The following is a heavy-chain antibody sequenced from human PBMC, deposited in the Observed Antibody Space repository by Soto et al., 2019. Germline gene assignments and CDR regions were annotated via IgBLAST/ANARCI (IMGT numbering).Heavy chain of an antibody. CDR3: AKDPQPDNDYGDYPNCFDP. J-gene: IGHJ5*02. D-gene: IGHD4-17*01. Sequence: EVQLLESGGGLVQPGGSLRLSCAASGFTFSSYAMSWVRQAPGKGLEWVSAISGSGGSTYYADSVKGRFTISRDNSKNTLYLQMNSLRAEDTAVYYCAKDPQPDNDYGDYPNCFDPWCQGTLVTVSS. CDR2: ISGSGGST. CDR1: GFTFSSYA. V-gene: IGHV3-23*01.